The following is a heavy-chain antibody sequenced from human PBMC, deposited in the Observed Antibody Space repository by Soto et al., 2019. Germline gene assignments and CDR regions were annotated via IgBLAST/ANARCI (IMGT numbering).Heavy chain of an antibody. CDR1: GFTFSNAW. D-gene: IGHD3-22*01. CDR2: IKSKTDGGTT. CDR3: TTDGWLFGHEAFDI. V-gene: IGHV3-15*01. Sequence: EVQLVESGGGLVKPGGSLRLSCAASGFTFSNAWMSWVRQAPGKGLEWVGRIKSKTDGGTTDYAAPVKGRFTISRDDSKNTLYLQMNSLKTEDTAVYYCTTDGWLFGHEAFDIWGQGTMVTVSS. J-gene: IGHJ3*02.